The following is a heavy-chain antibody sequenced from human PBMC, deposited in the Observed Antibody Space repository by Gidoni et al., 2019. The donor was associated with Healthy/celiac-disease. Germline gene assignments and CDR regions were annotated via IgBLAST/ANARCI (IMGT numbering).Heavy chain of an antibody. D-gene: IGHD4-17*01. J-gene: IGHJ5*02. CDR3: ARGNDYGGKAGWFDP. CDR1: GYTFPGYY. CDR2: INPNRGGT. V-gene: IGHV1-2*02. Sequence: QVQLVQSGAEVKKPGASVKVSCKASGYTFPGYYMHWVRQAPGQGLEWMGWINPNRGGTNYAQKFQGRVTMTRDTSISTAYMELSRLRSDDTAVYYCARGNDYGGKAGWFDPWGQGTLVTVSS.